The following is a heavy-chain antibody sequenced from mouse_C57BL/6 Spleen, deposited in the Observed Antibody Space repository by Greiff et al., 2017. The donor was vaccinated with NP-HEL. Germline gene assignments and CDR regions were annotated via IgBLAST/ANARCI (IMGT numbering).Heavy chain of an antibody. Sequence: VQLQQSGPVLVKPGASVKMSCKASGYTFTDYYMNWVKQSHGKSLEWIGVINPYNGGTSYNQKFKGKATLTVDKSSSTAYMELNSLTSEDSAVYYCARPYYYGSSPYYAMDYWGQGTSVTVSS. V-gene: IGHV1-19*01. D-gene: IGHD1-1*01. J-gene: IGHJ4*01. CDR2: INPYNGGT. CDR1: GYTFTDYY. CDR3: ARPYYYGSSPYYAMDY.